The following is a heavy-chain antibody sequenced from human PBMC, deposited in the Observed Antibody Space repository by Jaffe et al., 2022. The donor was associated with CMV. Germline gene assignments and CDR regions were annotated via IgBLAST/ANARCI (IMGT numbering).Heavy chain of an antibody. CDR1: GGSISSSSYY. V-gene: IGHV4-39*01. CDR2: IYYSGST. J-gene: IGHJ5*02. CDR3: ASQGLTVTATLRNWFDP. D-gene: IGHD2-21*02. Sequence: QLQLQESGPGLVKPSETLSLTCTVSGGSISSSSYYWGWIRQPPGKGLEWIGSIYYSGSTYYNPSLKSRVTISVDTSKNQFSLKLSSVTAADTAVYYCASQGLTVTATLRNWFDPWGQGTLVTVSS.